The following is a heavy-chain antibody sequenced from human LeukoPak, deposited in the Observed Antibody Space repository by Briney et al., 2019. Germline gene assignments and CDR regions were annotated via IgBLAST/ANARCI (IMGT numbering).Heavy chain of an antibody. CDR1: GFTFSSYA. V-gene: IGHV3-30-3*01. Sequence: GGSLRLSCAASGFTFSSYAMHGVRQAPGKGVEWVAVISYDGSNKYYADSVKGGFTIYRDNSHNPLYLQMNSLRPEDTAVYYCARGGYTAHGLGYFDLWGRGTLVTVSS. J-gene: IGHJ2*01. CDR2: ISYDGSNK. CDR3: ARGGYTAHGLGYFDL. D-gene: IGHD5-18*01.